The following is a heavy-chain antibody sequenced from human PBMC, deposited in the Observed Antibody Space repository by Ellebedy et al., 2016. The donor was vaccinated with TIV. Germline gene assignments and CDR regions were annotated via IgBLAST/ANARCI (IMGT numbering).Heavy chain of an antibody. CDR1: GFTFSDFY. Sequence: PGGSLRLSCAASGFTFSDFYMIWVRQAPGKGLVWVSRTNTDGSDTTCVDSVKGRFTISRDNAKNTVYLEMHSLRVEDTAVYYCARGGVSAAGSVFFDYWGQGVLVTVSS. CDR3: ARGGVSAAGSVFFDY. V-gene: IGHV3-74*03. J-gene: IGHJ4*02. CDR2: TNTDGSDT. D-gene: IGHD6-13*01.